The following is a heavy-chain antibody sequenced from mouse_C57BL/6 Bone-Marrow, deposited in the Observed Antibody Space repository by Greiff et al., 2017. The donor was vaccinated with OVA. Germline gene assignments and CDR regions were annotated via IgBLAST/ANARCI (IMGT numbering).Heavy chain of an antibody. J-gene: IGHJ2*01. Sequence: EVKLQQSGAELVKPGASVKLSCTASGFNIKDYYMHWVKQRTEQGLEWIGRIDPEDGETKYAPKFQGKATITADTSSNTAYLQLSSLTSEDTAVYYCALWFQYYFDYWGQGTTLTVSS. D-gene: IGHD2-2*01. CDR1: GFNIKDYY. CDR2: IDPEDGET. CDR3: ALWFQYYFDY. V-gene: IGHV14-2*01.